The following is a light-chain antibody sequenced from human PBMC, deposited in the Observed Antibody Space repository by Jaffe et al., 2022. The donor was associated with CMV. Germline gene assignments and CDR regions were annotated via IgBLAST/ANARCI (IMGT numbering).Light chain of an antibody. CDR1: QSLVHSDGTTY. V-gene: IGKV2-30*02. Sequence: DVVMTQSPLSLPVTLGEPASISCKSSQSLVHSDGTTYLNWFHQRPGQSPRRLIYKVSNRDSGVPDRFSGSGSGTDFTLKISRVEAEDVGVYYCMQGTHWPPWTFGQGTKVELK. CDR2: KVS. CDR3: MQGTHWPPWT. J-gene: IGKJ1*01.